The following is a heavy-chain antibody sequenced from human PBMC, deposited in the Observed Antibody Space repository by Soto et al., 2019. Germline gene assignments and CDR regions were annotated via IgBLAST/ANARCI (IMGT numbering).Heavy chain of an antibody. D-gene: IGHD4-17*01. J-gene: IGHJ4*02. CDR3: ARASLHDDYGY. CDR1: GFTFSSYG. Sequence: QVQLVESGGGVVQPGRSLRLSCAASGFTFSSYGMHWVRQAPGKGLEWVAVIWYDGSNKYYADSVKGRFTISRDNSKNTLYLQMNSLRAEDTAVYYCARASLHDDYGYWGQGTLVTVSS. CDR2: IWYDGSNK. V-gene: IGHV3-33*01.